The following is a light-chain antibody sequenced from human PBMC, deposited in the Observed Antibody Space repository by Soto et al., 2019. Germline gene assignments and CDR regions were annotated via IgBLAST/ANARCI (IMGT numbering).Light chain of an antibody. J-gene: IGLJ1*01. CDR3: RSYISSSIDYV. V-gene: IGLV2-14*01. CDR2: EVS. CDR1: SSDVGGYNY. Sequence: QSALTQPPSVSGSPGQSITISCTGTSSDVGGYNYVSWYQQHPGKAPKLMIYEVSNRPSGVSNRFSGSKSGNSASLTISGLQAEDEADYYFRSYISSSIDYVFGTWTKLTVL.